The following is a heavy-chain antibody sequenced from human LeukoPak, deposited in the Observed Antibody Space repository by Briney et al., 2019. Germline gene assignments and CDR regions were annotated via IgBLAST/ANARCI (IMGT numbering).Heavy chain of an antibody. Sequence: PSETLSLTCSVSGGSISSYYWSWTRQPPGKGLEWIGYIYYSGSTNYNPSLKSRVTISVDTSKNQFSLKLSSVTAADTAVYYCARGFYDSSGYYSYAFDIWGQGTMVTVSS. CDR2: IYYSGST. CDR3: ARGFYDSSGYYSYAFDI. J-gene: IGHJ3*02. D-gene: IGHD3-22*01. CDR1: GGSISSYY. V-gene: IGHV4-59*01.